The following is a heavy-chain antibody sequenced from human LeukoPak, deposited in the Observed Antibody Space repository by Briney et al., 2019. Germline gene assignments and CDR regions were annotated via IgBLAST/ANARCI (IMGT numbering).Heavy chain of an antibody. CDR1: GYTFTSYA. D-gene: IGHD3-3*01. V-gene: IGHV7-4-1*02. CDR3: ARGGSEYAFWSVQRSNWFDP. J-gene: IGHJ5*02. Sequence: WASVKVSCKASGYTFTSYAMNWVRQAPGQGLEWMGWINTNTGNPTYAQGFTGRFVFSLDTSVSTAYLQISSLKAEDTAVYYCARGGSEYAFWSVQRSNWFDPWGQGTLITVSS. CDR2: INTNTGNP.